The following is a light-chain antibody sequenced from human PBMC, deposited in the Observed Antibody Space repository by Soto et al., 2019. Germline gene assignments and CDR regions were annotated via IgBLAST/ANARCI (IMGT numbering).Light chain of an antibody. V-gene: IGLV1-44*01. CDR1: SSNIGSNT. CDR3: QSYDISLHNYV. J-gene: IGLJ1*01. Sequence: QSVLSQPPSASGTPGQRVTISCSGSSSNIGSNTVSWYQQFPGTAPKLLIYFNIQRPSGVPDRFSGSKSGTSASLAISGLQSEDEADYYCQSYDISLHNYVFGTGTKVTVL. CDR2: FNI.